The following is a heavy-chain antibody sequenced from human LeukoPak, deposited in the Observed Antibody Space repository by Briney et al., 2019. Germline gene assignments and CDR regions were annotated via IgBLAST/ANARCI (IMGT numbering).Heavy chain of an antibody. V-gene: IGHV1-2*04. J-gene: IGHJ4*02. D-gene: IGHD6-13*01. CDR2: INPNSGGT. CDR1: GGTFSSYA. CDR3: AREGGIAAAGTLEGNDY. Sequence: ASVKVSCKASGGTFSSYAISWVRQAPGQGLEWMGWINPNSGGTNYAQKFQGWVTMTRDTSISTAYMELSRLRSDDTAVYYCAREGGIAAAGTLEGNDYWGQGTLVTVSS.